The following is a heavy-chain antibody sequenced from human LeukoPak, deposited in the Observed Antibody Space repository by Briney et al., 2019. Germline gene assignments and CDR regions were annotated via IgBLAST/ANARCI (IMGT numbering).Heavy chain of an antibody. CDR2: MNPNSGNT. J-gene: IGHJ5*02. Sequence: ASVKVSCKASGYTFTSYDIHWVRQATGQGLEWMGWMNPNSGNTGYAQKFQGRVTMTRNTSISTAYMELSSLRSEDTAVYYCARDYSTYNWFDPWGQGTPVTVSS. D-gene: IGHD4-4*01. CDR1: GYTFTSYD. V-gene: IGHV1-8*01. CDR3: ARDYSTYNWFDP.